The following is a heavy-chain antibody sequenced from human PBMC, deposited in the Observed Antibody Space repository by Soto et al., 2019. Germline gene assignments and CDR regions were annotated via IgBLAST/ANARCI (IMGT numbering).Heavy chain of an antibody. D-gene: IGHD6-19*01. CDR3: ARDDVGSAWPY. V-gene: IGHV1-3*01. J-gene: IGHJ4*02. Sequence: QVQLVQSGADVKKPGASVKVSCKTSGYNFIENAVHWVRQAPGQGLEWMGWINCDNGNTKYSRKMQGRLTISRDKSATTVYMELSALTSEDTAVYFCARDDVGSAWPYCGQGTLVSVSS. CDR2: INCDNGNT. CDR1: GYNFIENA.